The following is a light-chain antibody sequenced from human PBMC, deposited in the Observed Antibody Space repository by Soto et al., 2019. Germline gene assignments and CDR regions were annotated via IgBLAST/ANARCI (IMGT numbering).Light chain of an antibody. CDR1: QSVSSY. CDR3: QQRSNWLI. Sequence: EIVLTQSPATLSLSPGERATLSCRASQSVSSYLAWYQQKPGQAPRLLIYDASNRAPGIPARFSGSGSGTDFTLTISSLEPEDFAVYYCQQRSNWLIFGGGTKVEIK. CDR2: DAS. J-gene: IGKJ4*01. V-gene: IGKV3-11*01.